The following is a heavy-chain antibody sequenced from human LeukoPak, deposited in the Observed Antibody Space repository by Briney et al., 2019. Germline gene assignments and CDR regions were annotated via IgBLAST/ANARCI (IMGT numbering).Heavy chain of an antibody. J-gene: IGHJ4*02. Sequence: SETLSLTCAVYGGSLTFYYWRWIRQPPGKGLEWIGEINHSGSTNYNPSLKSRVTISLDTSRNQFSLRLRSVIAADTAIYYCARGRSSGLSSSIDYWGQGSLVAVSS. D-gene: IGHD6-19*01. CDR3: ARGRSSGLSSSIDY. CDR2: INHSGST. V-gene: IGHV4-34*01. CDR1: GGSLTFYY.